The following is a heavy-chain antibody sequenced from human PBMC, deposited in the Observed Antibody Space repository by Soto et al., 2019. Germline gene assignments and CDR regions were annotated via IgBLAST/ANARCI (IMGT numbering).Heavy chain of an antibody. CDR1: GDTFSSYA. CDR2: IIPMFGTA. CDR3: ARVGPAHYYDSSDYYSPLDY. Sequence: QVQLVQSGAEVKKPGSSVKVSCKASGDTFSSYAINWVRQAPGQGLEWMGGIIPMFGTANYAQKFKGRVTITAGESTSTVYMELSRLRSEDTAVYYCARVGPAHYYDSSDYYSPLDYWGQGTLVTVSS. D-gene: IGHD3-22*01. V-gene: IGHV1-69*01. J-gene: IGHJ4*02.